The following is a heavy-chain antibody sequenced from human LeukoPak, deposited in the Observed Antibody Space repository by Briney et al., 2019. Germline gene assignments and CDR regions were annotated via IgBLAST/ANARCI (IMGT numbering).Heavy chain of an antibody. CDR3: ASYSSGWDAFDI. D-gene: IGHD6-19*01. Sequence: PGGSLRLSCAASGFTFSSYRMHWVRQAPGKGLVWVSRINSDGRSTSYADSVKGRFTISRDNAKDTLYLQMNSLRAEDTAVYYCASYSSGWDAFDIWGQGTMVSVPS. J-gene: IGHJ3*02. V-gene: IGHV3-74*01. CDR2: INSDGRST. CDR1: GFTFSSYR.